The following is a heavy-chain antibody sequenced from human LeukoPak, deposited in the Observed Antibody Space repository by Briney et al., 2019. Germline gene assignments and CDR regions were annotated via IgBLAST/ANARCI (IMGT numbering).Heavy chain of an antibody. CDR2: IHDDGRVT. CDR1: GFSFTAYA. Sequence: GGSLRLSCAASGFSFTAYAMSWFRQTPGKGLEWVANIHDDGRVTNYADSVKGRFTISRDNSKNTLHLQMNSLRAEDTAVYYCAKDRSRYDSSAYDFDYWGQGILVTVSS. CDR3: AKDRSRYDSSAYDFDY. V-gene: IGHV3-23*01. D-gene: IGHD3-22*01. J-gene: IGHJ4*02.